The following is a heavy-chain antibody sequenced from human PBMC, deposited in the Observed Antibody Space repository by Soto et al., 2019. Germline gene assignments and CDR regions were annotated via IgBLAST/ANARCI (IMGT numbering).Heavy chain of an antibody. Sequence: SVKVSCKASGGTFSSYAISWVRQAPGQGLEWMGGIIPIFGTANYAQKFQGRVTITADESTSTAYMELSSLRSEDTAVYYCARSYSGYEKFDYWGQGTLVTVSS. D-gene: IGHD5-12*01. V-gene: IGHV1-69*13. CDR2: IIPIFGTA. J-gene: IGHJ4*02. CDR1: GGTFSSYA. CDR3: ARSYSGYEKFDY.